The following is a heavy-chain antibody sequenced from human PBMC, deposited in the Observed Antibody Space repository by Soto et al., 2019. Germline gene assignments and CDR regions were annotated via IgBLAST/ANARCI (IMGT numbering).Heavy chain of an antibody. D-gene: IGHD3-10*02. V-gene: IGHV3-30*02. CDR2: ITNDGNNE. Sequence: GGSLRLSCAASGFVFSDYGMHWVRQAPGKGLEWVAIITNDGNNEYYRESVKGRFSISRGRSTNTVDLHMSNLRAEDTAMYYCTIVRVAESALDHWGQGTLVTVSS. CDR3: TIVRVAESALDH. CDR1: GFVFSDYG. J-gene: IGHJ4*02.